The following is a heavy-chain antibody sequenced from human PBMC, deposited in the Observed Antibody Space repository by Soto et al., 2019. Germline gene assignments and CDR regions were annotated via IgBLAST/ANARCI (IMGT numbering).Heavy chain of an antibody. J-gene: IGHJ5*02. CDR3: VRDPYSSSWYWFDP. V-gene: IGHV1-69*12. CDR2: IILIFGTA. CDR1: GGTFSSYA. Sequence: QVQLVQSGAEVKKPGSSVKVSCKASGGTFSSYAISWVRQAPGQGLEWMGGIILIFGTATYAQKFQARVTMTADDSTSTAYMEQSSLISEQMAVYYCVRDPYSSSWYWFDPWGQGTLVTVFS. D-gene: IGHD6-13*01.